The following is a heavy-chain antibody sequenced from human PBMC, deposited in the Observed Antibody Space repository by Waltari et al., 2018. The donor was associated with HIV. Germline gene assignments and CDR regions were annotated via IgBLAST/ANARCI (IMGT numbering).Heavy chain of an antibody. D-gene: IGHD6-19*01. CDR2: IRTNANSYAT. CDR1: GLTLSGYT. J-gene: IGHJ4*02. V-gene: IGHV3-73*01. Sequence: EVQLVGSGGGLVQPGVDLNFSCAAPGLTLSGYTMHWVRQASGKGLEWVGRIRTNANSYATAYAASVKGRFIISRDDSENTAYLQMNNLKTEDTAVYYCTRLVAAVAGTGYWGQGTLVTVSS. CDR3: TRLVAAVAGTGY.